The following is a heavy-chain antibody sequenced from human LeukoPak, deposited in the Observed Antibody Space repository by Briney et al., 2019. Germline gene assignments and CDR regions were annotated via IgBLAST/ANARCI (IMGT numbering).Heavy chain of an antibody. D-gene: IGHD2-15*01. CDR3: ARRASGGLRYYYYYYMDV. CDR2: IYHSGST. V-gene: IGHV4-38-2*02. Sequence: PSETLSLTCTVSGYSISSGYYWGWIRQPPGKGLEWIGSIYHSGSTYYNPSLKSRVTISVDTSKNQFSLKLSSVTAADTAVYYCARRASGGLRYYYYYYMDVWGKGTTVTISS. J-gene: IGHJ6*03. CDR1: GYSISSGYY.